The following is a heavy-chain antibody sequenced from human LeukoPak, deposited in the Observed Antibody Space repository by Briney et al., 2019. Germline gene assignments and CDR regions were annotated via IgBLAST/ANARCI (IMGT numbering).Heavy chain of an antibody. CDR3: AKAYYTFWSAIDH. V-gene: IGHV3-23*01. CDR1: GVTFINYA. CDR2: ISGSAGNT. Sequence: GGSLRLSCAASGVTFINYAMSWVRQAPGKGLEWVSSISGSAGNTYYADSVKGRFTISRDNSKNPLYLQMNSLRAEDTALYYCAKAYYTFWSAIDHWGQGTLVTVSS. D-gene: IGHD3-3*01. J-gene: IGHJ4*02.